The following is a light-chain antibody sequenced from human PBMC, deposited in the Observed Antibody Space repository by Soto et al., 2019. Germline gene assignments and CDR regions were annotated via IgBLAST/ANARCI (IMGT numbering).Light chain of an antibody. J-gene: IGKJ1*01. CDR3: QQYNTYSPERT. CDR1: QSIGRW. V-gene: IGKV1-5*01. Sequence: DIQITQSPSTLSAFVGDRVTISFRVSQSIGRWLAWYQQKPGKAPKLLIYDASSLESGVPSRFSGSGSGTEFTLTISSLQPDDFATYYRQQYNTYSPERTFGQGTKMDIK. CDR2: DAS.